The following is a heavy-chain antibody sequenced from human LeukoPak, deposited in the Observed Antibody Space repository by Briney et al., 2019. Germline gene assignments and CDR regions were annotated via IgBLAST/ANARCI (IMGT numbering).Heavy chain of an antibody. CDR3: AKKHYDILTGYLFDY. CDR1: GFTFSSYA. Sequence: GGSLRLSCAASGFTFSSYAMSWVRQAPGKGLEWVSAISGSGGSTYYADSVKGRFTISRDNSKNTLYLQMNSLRAEDTAVYYCAKKHYDILTGYLFDYWGQGTLVTVSS. D-gene: IGHD3-9*01. CDR2: ISGSGGST. J-gene: IGHJ4*02. V-gene: IGHV3-23*01.